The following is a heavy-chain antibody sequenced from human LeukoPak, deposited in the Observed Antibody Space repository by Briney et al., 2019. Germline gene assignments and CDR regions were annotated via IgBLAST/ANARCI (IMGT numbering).Heavy chain of an antibody. CDR2: ISWNSGSI. J-gene: IGHJ4*02. Sequence: PGGSLRLSCAASGSTFDDYAMHWVRQGPGKGLEWVSGISWNSGSIGYADSVKGRFTISRDNAKNSLYLQMNSLRAEDTAVYYCARDYGGNSEPLDYWGQGTLVIVSS. D-gene: IGHD4-23*01. V-gene: IGHV3-9*01. CDR1: GSTFDDYA. CDR3: ARDYGGNSEPLDY.